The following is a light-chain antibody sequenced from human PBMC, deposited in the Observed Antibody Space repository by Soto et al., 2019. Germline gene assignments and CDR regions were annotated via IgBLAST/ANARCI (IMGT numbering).Light chain of an antibody. CDR3: QQYYDTPLT. J-gene: IGKJ2*01. CDR2: WAS. CDR1: QSVLSSADRRNY. Sequence: DIVMTQSPESLAVSLGERATINCKSSQSVLSSADRRNYLAWYQQKPGQPPKLLIYWASTRESGVPDRFSGSGSATDFILTISSLQAEDVAVYFCQQYYDTPLTFGQGTELEIK. V-gene: IGKV4-1*01.